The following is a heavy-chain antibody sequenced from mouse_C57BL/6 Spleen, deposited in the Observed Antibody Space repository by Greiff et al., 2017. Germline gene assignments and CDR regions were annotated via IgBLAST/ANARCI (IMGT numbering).Heavy chain of an antibody. D-gene: IGHD1-1*01. V-gene: IGHV5-17*01. CDR3: ATGSSYDAMDY. J-gene: IGHJ4*01. Sequence: EVHLVESGGGLVKPGGSLKLSCAASGFTFSDYGMHWVRQAPEKGLEWVAYISSGSSTIYYADTVKGRFTISRDNAKNTLFLQMTSLRSEDTAMYYCATGSSYDAMDYWGQGTSDTVSS. CDR1: GFTFSDYG. CDR2: ISSGSSTI.